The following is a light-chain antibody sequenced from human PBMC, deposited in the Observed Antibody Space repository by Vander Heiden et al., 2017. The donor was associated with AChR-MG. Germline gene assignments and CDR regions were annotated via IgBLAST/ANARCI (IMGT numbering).Light chain of an antibody. Sequence: DIQMTQSPSSVSASVGDRVTITCRASQDISSWLAWYQQKPGKAPKLLIDAASTSQYGVPSRFSGSGSGTDFTLTISSLQPEDFATYFCQQANSFPRTFGQGTKLEIK. J-gene: IGKJ2*01. CDR3: QQANSFPRT. CDR2: AAS. V-gene: IGKV1D-12*01. CDR1: QDISSW.